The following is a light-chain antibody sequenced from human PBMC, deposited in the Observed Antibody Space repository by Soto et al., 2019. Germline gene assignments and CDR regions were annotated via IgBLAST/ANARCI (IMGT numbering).Light chain of an antibody. CDR3: MQGLQSFYT. J-gene: IGKJ2*01. CDR2: LGS. Sequence: DIVMTQSPLSLPVTPGEPASMSCRSSQSLLHSNGYNYLDWYLQKPEQSPHLLIYLGSNRASGVPDRFSGRGSGTDFTLKISRVEAEDVGVYYCMQGLQSFYTFGQGTKLEIK. V-gene: IGKV2-28*01. CDR1: QSLLHSNGYNY.